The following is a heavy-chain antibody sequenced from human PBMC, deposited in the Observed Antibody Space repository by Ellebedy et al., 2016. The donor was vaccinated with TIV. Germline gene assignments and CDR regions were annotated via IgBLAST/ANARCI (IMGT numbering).Heavy chain of an antibody. Sequence: GGSLRLXXAASGFTFSGYWMSWVRQAPGKGLEWVSAISGSGGSTYYADSVKGRFTISRDNSKNTLYLQMNSLRAEDTAVYYCAKGLHTAMVLAFDYWGQGTLVTVSS. V-gene: IGHV3-23*01. CDR1: GFTFSGYW. CDR3: AKGLHTAMVLAFDY. CDR2: ISGSGGST. J-gene: IGHJ4*02. D-gene: IGHD5-18*01.